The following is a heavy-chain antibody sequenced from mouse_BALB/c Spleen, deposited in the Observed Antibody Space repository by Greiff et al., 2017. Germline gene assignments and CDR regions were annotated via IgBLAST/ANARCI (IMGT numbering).Heavy chain of an antibody. CDR1: GFSLTSYG. D-gene: IGHD2-1*01. CDR3: ASSPHYGNYVRAMDY. CDR2: IWAGGST. Sequence: QVQLKESGPGLVAPSQSLSITCTVSGFSLTSYGVHWVRQPPGKGLEWLGVIWAGGSTNYNSALMSRLSISKDNSKSQVFLKMNSLQTDDTAMYYCASSPHYGNYVRAMDYWGQGTSVTVSS. J-gene: IGHJ4*01. V-gene: IGHV2-9*02.